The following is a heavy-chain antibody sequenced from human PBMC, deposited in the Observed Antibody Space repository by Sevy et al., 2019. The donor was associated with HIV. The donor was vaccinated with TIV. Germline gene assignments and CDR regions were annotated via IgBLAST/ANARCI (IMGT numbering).Heavy chain of an antibody. V-gene: IGHV1-18*01. Sequence: ASVKVSCKASGYPFSNYGISWVWQAPGQGLEWMGWISPYNGDTSYAQKFQGRVTVTTDTSTSTAYMELRSLRSDDTAIYYCARELAYCDGDCSRAEYFQHWGQGALVTVSS. J-gene: IGHJ1*01. D-gene: IGHD2-21*02. CDR2: ISPYNGDT. CDR3: ARELAYCDGDCSRAEYFQH. CDR1: GYPFSNYG.